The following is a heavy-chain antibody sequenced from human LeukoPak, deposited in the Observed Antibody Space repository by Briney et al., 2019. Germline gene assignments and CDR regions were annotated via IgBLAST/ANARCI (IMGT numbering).Heavy chain of an antibody. D-gene: IGHD1-26*01. Sequence: VASVKVSCKASGYTFTGYYMHWVRQAPGQGLEWMGWINPNSGGTNYAQKFQGRVTMTRDTSISTAYMEPSRLRSDDTAVYYCARAWWELAAFDYWGQGTLVTVSS. J-gene: IGHJ4*02. CDR2: INPNSGGT. CDR1: GYTFTGYY. CDR3: ARAWWELAAFDY. V-gene: IGHV1-2*02.